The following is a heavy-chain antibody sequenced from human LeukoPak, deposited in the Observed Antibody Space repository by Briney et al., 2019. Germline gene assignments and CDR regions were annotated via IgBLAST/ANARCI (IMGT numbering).Heavy chain of an antibody. V-gene: IGHV4-39*07. D-gene: IGHD1-20*01. CDR3: ARGWPNWNERGYYFDY. CDR2: IYYSGST. CDR1: GGSISSSSYY. Sequence: SETLSLTCTVSGGSISSSSYYWGWIRQPPGKGLEWIGSIYYSGSTYYNPSLKSRVTISVDTSKNQFSLKLSSVTAAGTAVDYCARGWPNWNERGYYFDYWGQGTLVTVSS. J-gene: IGHJ4*02.